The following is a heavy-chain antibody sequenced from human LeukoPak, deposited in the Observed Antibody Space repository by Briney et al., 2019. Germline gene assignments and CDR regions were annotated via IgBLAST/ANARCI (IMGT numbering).Heavy chain of an antibody. CDR2: INEDGSEK. Sequence: GGSLRLSCAASGFTFSSCWMSWVRQAPGKGLEWVANINEDGSEKNYVDSVKGRFTISRDNAQNSLYLQMDSLRAEDTAVYHCAKDRTTGYYYFDYWGQGTQVTVSS. V-gene: IGHV3-7*03. J-gene: IGHJ4*02. CDR1: GFTFSSCW. D-gene: IGHD3-9*01. CDR3: AKDRTTGYYYFDY.